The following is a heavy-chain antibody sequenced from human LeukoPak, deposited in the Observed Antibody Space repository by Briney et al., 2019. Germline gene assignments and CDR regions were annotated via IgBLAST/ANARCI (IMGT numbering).Heavy chain of an antibody. J-gene: IGHJ3*02. V-gene: IGHV3-30*18. CDR1: GFTFSSYG. CDR2: ISYDGSNK. CDR3: AKDIFLDTGGDRGAFDI. Sequence: QPGGSLRLSCAASGFTFSSYGMHWVRQAPGKGLEWVAVISYDGSNKYYADSVKGRFTISGDNSKNTLYLQVNSLRAEDTAVYYCAKDIFLDTGGDRGAFDIWGQGTMVTVSS. D-gene: IGHD3-16*01.